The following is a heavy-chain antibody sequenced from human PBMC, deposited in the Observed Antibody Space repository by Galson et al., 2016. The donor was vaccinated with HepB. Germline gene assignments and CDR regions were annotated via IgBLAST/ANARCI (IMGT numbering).Heavy chain of an antibody. Sequence: SLRLSCAASGFTFSTYAMSWVRQSPGKGLEWVSTFRENGGSTYYADSVKGRFTISRDNSKNTLFLQMNSLRVEDTAVYYCAKGGRYCGGDCYSHWGQGTLVTAPS. D-gene: IGHD2-21*02. CDR3: AKGGRYCGGDCYSH. J-gene: IGHJ4*02. CDR2: FRENGGST. CDR1: GFTFSTYA. V-gene: IGHV3-23*01.